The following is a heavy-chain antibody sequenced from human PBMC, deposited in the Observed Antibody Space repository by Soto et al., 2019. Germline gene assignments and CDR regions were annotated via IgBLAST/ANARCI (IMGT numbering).Heavy chain of an antibody. D-gene: IGHD3-10*01. CDR3: ARFRGSYGMDV. V-gene: IGHV1-69*02. CDR1: GGTFSSYI. Sequence: QVQLVQSGAEVKKPGSSVKVSCKASGGTFSSYIISWVRQAPGQGLEWMGRITPILGIANYAQKFQGRVTITADKSTSTAYMELSSLRSEDTAVYYCARFRGSYGMDVWGQGTTVTVSS. CDR2: ITPILGIA. J-gene: IGHJ6*02.